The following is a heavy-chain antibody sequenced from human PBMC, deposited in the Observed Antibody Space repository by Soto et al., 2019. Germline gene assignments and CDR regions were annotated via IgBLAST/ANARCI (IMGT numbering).Heavy chain of an antibody. Sequence: QVQLVQSGAEVKKPGASVKVSCKTSGYTFTSYGITWVRQAPGQGLEWMGWSSTSNGDTNYVQKFQGRVTMTTDTSTGTGYMELRSPTSDDTAVYYCARDYTFPDYWGQGTLVTVSS. D-gene: IGHD3-3*02. CDR1: GYTFTSYG. V-gene: IGHV1-18*01. CDR3: ARDYTFPDY. CDR2: SSTSNGDT. J-gene: IGHJ4*02.